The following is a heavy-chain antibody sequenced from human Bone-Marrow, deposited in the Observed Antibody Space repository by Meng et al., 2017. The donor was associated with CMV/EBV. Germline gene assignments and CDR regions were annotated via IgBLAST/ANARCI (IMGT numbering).Heavy chain of an antibody. J-gene: IGHJ4*02. CDR2: INNSGGST. Sequence: GESLKISCAASGFIFSTYAMNWVRQAPGKGLEWVSVINNSGGSTYYADSVKGRFTIFRDNSKNTLYLQMNSLRAEDTAVYYCAKDITIFGVVPEVIDSWGPGTLVNVAS. D-gene: IGHD3-3*01. V-gene: IGHV3-23*01. CDR1: GFIFSTYA. CDR3: AKDITIFGVVPEVIDS.